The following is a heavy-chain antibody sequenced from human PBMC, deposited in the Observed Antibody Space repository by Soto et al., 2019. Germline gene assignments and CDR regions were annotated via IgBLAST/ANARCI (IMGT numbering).Heavy chain of an antibody. CDR3: AREAVGYCSGGSCYPYYYIDV. Sequence: QVQLVESGGGVVQPGRSLRLSCAASGFTFSSYGMHWVRQAPGKGLEWVAVIWYDGSNKYYADSVKGRFTISRDNSKNTRYLQMNSLRAEDTAVYYCAREAVGYCSGGSCYPYYYIDVWGKGTTVTVSS. J-gene: IGHJ6*03. CDR1: GFTFSSYG. CDR2: IWYDGSNK. D-gene: IGHD2-15*01. V-gene: IGHV3-33*01.